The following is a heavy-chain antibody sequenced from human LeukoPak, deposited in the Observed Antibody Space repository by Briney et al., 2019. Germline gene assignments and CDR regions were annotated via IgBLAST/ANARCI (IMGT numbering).Heavy chain of an antibody. Sequence: ASVKVSCKASGYTFTDYDIHWVRQAPGQRLEWMGWISGGGGTGIYSQNFQDRVTITWDTSATTASMELNSLRSEDTAVYYCARVLWFGHLYNWFDPWGQGTLVTVSS. CDR1: GYTFTDYD. J-gene: IGHJ5*02. CDR3: ARVLWFGHLYNWFDP. CDR2: ISGGGGTG. V-gene: IGHV1-3*01. D-gene: IGHD3-10*01.